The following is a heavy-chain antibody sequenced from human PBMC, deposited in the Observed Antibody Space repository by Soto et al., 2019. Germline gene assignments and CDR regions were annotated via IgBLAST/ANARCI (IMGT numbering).Heavy chain of an antibody. V-gene: IGHV3-11*01. CDR2: IGSSGRTI. CDR3: ASGGSLAPEY. J-gene: IGHJ4*02. Sequence: QVQLVESGGGLVKPGESLRLSCAASGFNFSDYYMTWIRQAPGKGLEWVSSIGSSGRTIYYADSVKGRFTISRDNAKKSEILQMSSLSVEDTAVYYCASGGSLAPEYWGQGTLVTVSS. CDR1: GFNFSDYY. D-gene: IGHD3-16*01.